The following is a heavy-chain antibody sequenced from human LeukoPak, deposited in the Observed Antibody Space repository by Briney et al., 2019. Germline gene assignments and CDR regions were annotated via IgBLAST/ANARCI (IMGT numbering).Heavy chain of an antibody. CDR1: GFTFSSYA. D-gene: IGHD3-10*01. Sequence: GGSLRLSCAASGFTFSSYAMHWVRQAPGKGLQWVAAVSSDGSQTFYIESVRGRFTISGDNSKNTLYLQMNTLRAEDTAVYFCARHKQDTIVHSGAFDIWGQGTMVTVSS. CDR3: ARHKQDTIVHSGAFDI. V-gene: IGHV3-30-3*01. CDR2: VSSDGSQT. J-gene: IGHJ3*02.